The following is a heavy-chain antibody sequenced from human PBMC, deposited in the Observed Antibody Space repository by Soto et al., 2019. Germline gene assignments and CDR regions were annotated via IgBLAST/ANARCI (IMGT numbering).Heavy chain of an antibody. CDR1: GFTFTSYA. D-gene: IGHD2-15*01. CDR3: AKRRGAGGHFDY. V-gene: IGHV3-23*01. CDR2: VSSGGST. Sequence: GSLRLSCAASGFTFTSYAMGWVRQAPGKGLEWVSVVSSGGSTYYADSVTGRFTVSGDNSKNTLSLQMNSLRAEDTAVYYCAKRRGAGGHFDYWGQGALVTVSS. J-gene: IGHJ4*02.